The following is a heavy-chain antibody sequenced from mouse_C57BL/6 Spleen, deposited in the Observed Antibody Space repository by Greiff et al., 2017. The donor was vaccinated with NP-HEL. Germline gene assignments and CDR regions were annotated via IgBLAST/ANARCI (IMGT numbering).Heavy chain of an antibody. CDR3: ETGGGSIFDY. V-gene: IGHV1-80*01. Sequence: VQLQQSGAELVKPGASVKISCKASGYAFSSYWMNWVKQRPGKGLEWIGQIYPGDGDTNYNGKFKGKATLTADHSSSTAYMQLSSLTSEDSEVYICETGGGSIFDYWGKGTTLTVSS. CDR1: GYAFSSYW. J-gene: IGHJ2*01. CDR2: IYPGDGDT. D-gene: IGHD1-1*01.